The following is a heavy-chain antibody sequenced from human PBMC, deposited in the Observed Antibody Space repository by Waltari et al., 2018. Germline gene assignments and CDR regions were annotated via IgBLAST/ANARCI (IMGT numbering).Heavy chain of an antibody. CDR1: GFNVGNNY. CDR3: AARALHAPY. V-gene: IGHV3-53*01. Sequence: EVHLVDSGGALIQPGGSLGLSCAAPGFNVGNNYITWVRQAPGKGLEWVSLIYSQGDTSYADSVKGRFTISRDSSRNTLYLQMNSLRAEDTAVYYCAARALHAPYWGQGALVTVSS. J-gene: IGHJ4*02. CDR2: IYSQGDT.